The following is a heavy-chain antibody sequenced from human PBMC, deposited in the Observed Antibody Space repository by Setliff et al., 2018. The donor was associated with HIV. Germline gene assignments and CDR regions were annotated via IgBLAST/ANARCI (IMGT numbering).Heavy chain of an antibody. Sequence: SETLSLTCTVSGGSISSSSYYWGWVRQPPGKGLEWVASIYFSGTPYYNPSLKNRVTISVDTSKNQFSLKLSSVTAADTAVYYCAGRGMWSYETGGNPTATFDYWGQGVLVTVSS. CDR1: GGSISSSSYY. V-gene: IGHV4-39*01. J-gene: IGHJ4*02. D-gene: IGHD2-8*02. CDR3: AGRGMWSYETGGNPTATFDY. CDR2: IYFSGTP.